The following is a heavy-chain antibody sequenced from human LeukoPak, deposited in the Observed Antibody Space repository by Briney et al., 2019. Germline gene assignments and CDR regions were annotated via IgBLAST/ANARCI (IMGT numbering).Heavy chain of an antibody. Sequence: SETLSLTCTVSGGSISSSSYYWGWIRQPPGKGLEWIGSIYYSGSTYYNPSLKSRVTISVDTSKNQFSLKLSSVIAADTAVYYCAGAVAGTFDYWGQGTLVTVSS. D-gene: IGHD6-19*01. CDR1: GGSISSSSYY. CDR2: IYYSGST. CDR3: AGAVAGTFDY. V-gene: IGHV4-39*01. J-gene: IGHJ4*02.